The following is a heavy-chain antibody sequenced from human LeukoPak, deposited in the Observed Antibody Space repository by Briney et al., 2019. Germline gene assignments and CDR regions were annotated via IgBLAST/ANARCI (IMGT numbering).Heavy chain of an antibody. CDR1: GGSISSYY. V-gene: IGHV4-4*07. D-gene: IGHD3-22*01. CDR3: ARANYDGSDY. Sequence: SETLSLTCTASGGSISSYYWSWIRQPAGKGLEWIGRIYTSWTTNYNPSLKSRITMSVDTSENQFSLKMRSVTAADTAVYYCARANYDGSDYWGQGTLVTVSS. CDR2: IYTSWTT. J-gene: IGHJ4*02.